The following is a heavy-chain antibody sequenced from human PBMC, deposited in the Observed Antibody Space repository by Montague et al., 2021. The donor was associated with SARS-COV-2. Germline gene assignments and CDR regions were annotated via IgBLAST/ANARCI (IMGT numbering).Heavy chain of an antibody. Sequence: SETLSLTCAVSGASFNNYYWSWVRQPPGQGLEWIGQITPRGSTQYRPSLKSRLTMSFDSSRSHFSLNLGSVAAADTAAYYCVKSSDVVTNASINEVWGPGTQVTVSS. CDR1: GASFNNYY. V-gene: IGHV4-34*01. CDR2: ITPRGST. D-gene: IGHD2-21*02. J-gene: IGHJ3*01. CDR3: VKSSDVVTNASINEV.